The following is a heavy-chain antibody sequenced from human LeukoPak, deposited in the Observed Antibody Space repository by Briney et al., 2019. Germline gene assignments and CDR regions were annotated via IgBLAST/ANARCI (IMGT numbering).Heavy chain of an antibody. V-gene: IGHV4-59*01. J-gene: IGHJ5*02. CDR2: FYYSGST. CDR1: GGSISGYY. D-gene: IGHD6-19*01. Sequence: PSETLSLTCTVSGGSISGYYWSWLRQPPGRGLEWIGYFYYSGSTNYNPSLKGPVTISVDTSKNQFSLKLSSVTAADTAVYYCARASSGWHRFDPWGQGTLVTVSS. CDR3: ARASSGWHRFDP.